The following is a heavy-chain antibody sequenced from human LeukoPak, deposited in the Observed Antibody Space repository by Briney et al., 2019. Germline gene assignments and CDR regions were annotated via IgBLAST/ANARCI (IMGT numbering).Heavy chain of an antibody. CDR3: TKERGGGGRRINLMVGGYGP. D-gene: IGHD3-22*01. CDR2: INEDGSTT. J-gene: IGHJ5*02. V-gene: IGHV3-74*01. CDR1: GFTFSSNW. Sequence: GGSLRLSCAASGFTFSSNWMHWVRQAPGKGLVWVSRINEDGSTTNYADSVKGRSTIFRDNAKNTLYLQMNSLRAEDTAVYYCTKERGGGGRRINLMVGGYGPWGQGTQVTVSS.